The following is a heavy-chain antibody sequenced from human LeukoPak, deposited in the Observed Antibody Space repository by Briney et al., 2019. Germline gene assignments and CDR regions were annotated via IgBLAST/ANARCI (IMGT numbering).Heavy chain of an antibody. V-gene: IGHV1-8*01. Sequence: ASVKVSCKASGYTFTSYDINWVRQATGQGLEWMGWMNPNSGNTGYAQKFQGRVTMTRNTSISTAYMELSSLRSEDTAVYNCARGSITGTTNDYWGQGTLVTVSS. CDR2: MNPNSGNT. CDR1: GYTFTSYD. CDR3: ARGSITGTTNDY. D-gene: IGHD1-20*01. J-gene: IGHJ4*02.